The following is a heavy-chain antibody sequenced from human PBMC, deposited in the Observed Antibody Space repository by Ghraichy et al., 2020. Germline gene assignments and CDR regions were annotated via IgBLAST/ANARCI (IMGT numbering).Heavy chain of an antibody. CDR1: GFTFSNAW. J-gene: IGHJ6*02. CDR3: TTERCSSTSCYTAAYYYGMDV. CDR2: IKSKTDGGTT. D-gene: IGHD2-2*02. V-gene: IGHV3-15*01. Sequence: GGSLRLSCAASGFTFSNAWMSWVRQAPGKGLEWVGRIKSKTDGGTTDYAAPVKGRFTISRDDSKNTLYLQMNSLKTEDTAVYYCTTERCSSTSCYTAAYYYGMDVWGRGTTVTVSS.